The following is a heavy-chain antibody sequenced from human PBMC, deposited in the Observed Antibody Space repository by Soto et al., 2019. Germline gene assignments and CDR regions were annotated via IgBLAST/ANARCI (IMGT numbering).Heavy chain of an antibody. CDR2: VRSKANSYAT. V-gene: IGHV3-73*02. Sequence: EVQLVESGGGLVQPGGSLKLSCAASGFTFSGSAMHWVRQASGKGLEWVGRVRSKANSYATSYAASVKGRFTISRDDSKNTAYLQMNSLKTEDTAVYYCTSLRYVDWYETNWGQGTLVTVSS. J-gene: IGHJ4*02. D-gene: IGHD3-9*01. CDR3: TSLRYVDWYETN. CDR1: GFTFSGSA.